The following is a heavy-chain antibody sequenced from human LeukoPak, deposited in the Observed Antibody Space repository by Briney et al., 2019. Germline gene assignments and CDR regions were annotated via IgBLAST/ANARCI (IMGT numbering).Heavy chain of an antibody. J-gene: IGHJ4*02. V-gene: IGHV4-34*01. CDR1: GGSFSGYY. CDR2: INHSGST. D-gene: IGHD4-17*01. Sequence: SETLSLTCAVYGGSFSGYYWSWIRQPPGKGLEWIGEINHSGSTNYNPSLKSRLTTSVDTSKNQFSLKLSSVTAAETAVYYCARVPGARTTVTTPSDYWGQGTLVTVYS. CDR3: ARVPGARTTVTTPSDY.